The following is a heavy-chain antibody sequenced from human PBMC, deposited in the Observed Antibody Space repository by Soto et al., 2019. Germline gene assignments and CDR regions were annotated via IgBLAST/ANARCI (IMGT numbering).Heavy chain of an antibody. J-gene: IGHJ3*02. D-gene: IGHD6-19*01. CDR3: TTEAQWLVYAFDI. V-gene: IGHV3-15*01. CDR1: GFTFSNAW. Sequence: GGSLRLSCAASGFTFSNAWMSWVRQAPGKGLEWVGRIKSKTDGGTTDYAAPVKGRFTISRDDSKNTLYLQMNSLKTEDTAVYYCTTEAQWLVYAFDIWGQGTMVTVSS. CDR2: IKSKTDGGTT.